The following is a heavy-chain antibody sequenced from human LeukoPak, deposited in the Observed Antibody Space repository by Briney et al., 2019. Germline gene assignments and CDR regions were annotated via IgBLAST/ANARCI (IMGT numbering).Heavy chain of an antibody. V-gene: IGHV1-2*02. J-gene: IGHJ4*02. CDR1: GYTFTGYY. D-gene: IGHD3-22*01. Sequence: ASVKVSFKASGYTFTGYYIHWVRQAPGQGLEWMGWINPKSGGANYAQKFQGRVTMTRDTSISTAYMELSRLRSDDTAVYYCARDIVDYYDSSGVYHFDYWGQGTLVTVSS. CDR2: INPKSGGA. CDR3: ARDIVDYYDSSGVYHFDY.